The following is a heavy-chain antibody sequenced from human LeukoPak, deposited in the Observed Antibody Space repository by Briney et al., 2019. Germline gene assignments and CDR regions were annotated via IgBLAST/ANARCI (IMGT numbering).Heavy chain of an antibody. CDR2: TYYSGST. D-gene: IGHD5-12*01. CDR3: ARIEWLRSHRSFVDY. J-gene: IGHJ4*02. V-gene: IGHV4-31*03. CDR1: GGSISSGDSY. Sequence: PSQTLSLTCTVSGGSISSGDSYWSWIRQHPGKGLEWIGYTYYSGSTYYNPSLKSRVTISLDTSLNQFSLKLHSVTAADTAVYYCARIEWLRSHRSFVDYWGQGTLVTVSS.